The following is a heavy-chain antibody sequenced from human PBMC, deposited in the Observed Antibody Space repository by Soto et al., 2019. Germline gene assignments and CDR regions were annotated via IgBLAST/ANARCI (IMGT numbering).Heavy chain of an antibody. CDR1: GYGFTSYW. V-gene: IGHV5-10-1*01. Sequence: VESLKISCNGSGYGFTSYWISWVRQMPGKGLEWMGRIDPSDSYTNYSPSFQGHVTISADKSISTAYLQWSSLKASDTAMYYCAMRRAATTEGTYYYYGMDVWGQGTTVTVSS. CDR3: AMRRAATTEGTYYYYGMDV. J-gene: IGHJ6*02. CDR2: IDPSDSYT. D-gene: IGHD2-15*01.